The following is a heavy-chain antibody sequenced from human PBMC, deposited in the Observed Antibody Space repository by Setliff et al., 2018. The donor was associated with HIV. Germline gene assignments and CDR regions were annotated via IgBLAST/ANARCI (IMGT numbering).Heavy chain of an antibody. V-gene: IGHV4-59*12. J-gene: IGHJ4*02. CDR2: TFDNGNT. Sequence: SETLSLTCSVSGGSLQGYYWNWLRQTPGKGLEWIAYTFDNGNTHYNPSLKSRVTMSVDTSKNQFSLKLSSVTAADTAVYFCARVRRDGNSFDDWGQGTLVTVSS. CDR1: GGSLQGYY. CDR3: ARVRRDGNSFDD. D-gene: IGHD4-4*01.